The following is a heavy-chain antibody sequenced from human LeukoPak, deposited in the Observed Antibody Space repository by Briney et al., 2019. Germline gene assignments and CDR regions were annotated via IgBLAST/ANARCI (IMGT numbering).Heavy chain of an antibody. D-gene: IGHD6-25*01. J-gene: IGHJ4*02. CDR3: ARSSSRAAPLDY. CDR2: IIPIFGTA. CDR1: GGTFSSYA. V-gene: IGHV1-69*13. Sequence: SVKVSCKASGGTFSSYAISWVRQAPGQGLEWMGGIIPIFGTANYAQKFQGRVTITADESTSTAYMELSSLRSEDTAVYYCARSSSRAAPLDYWGQGTLVTVSS.